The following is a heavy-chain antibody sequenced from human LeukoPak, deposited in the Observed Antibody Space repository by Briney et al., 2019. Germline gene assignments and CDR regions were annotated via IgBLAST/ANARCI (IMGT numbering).Heavy chain of an antibody. CDR2: IYSSGST. D-gene: IGHD2-15*01. V-gene: IGHV4-59*12. Sequence: SETLSLTCIVSGGSISSYYWSWIRQTPGKGLEWIGYIYSSGSTRYNPSLKSRVTISVGTSKNQFSLKLSSVTAADTAMYYCARFSLGVAATRYFDYWGQGTLVTVSS. CDR1: GGSISSYY. J-gene: IGHJ4*02. CDR3: ARFSLGVAATRYFDY.